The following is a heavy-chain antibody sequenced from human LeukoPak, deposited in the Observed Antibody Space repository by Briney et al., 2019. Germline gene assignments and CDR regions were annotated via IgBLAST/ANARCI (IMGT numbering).Heavy chain of an antibody. CDR2: INPSGGST. CDR3: AREQIWGYCSSTSCRAFDY. J-gene: IGHJ4*02. V-gene: IGHV1-46*01. CDR1: GYTFTSYY. Sequence: ASVKVSCKASGYTFTSYYMHWVRQAPGQGLEWMGIINPSGGSTGYAQKFQGRVTMTRDTSTSTVYMELSSLRSEDTAVYYCAREQIWGYCSSTSCRAFDYWGQGTLVTVSS. D-gene: IGHD2-2*01.